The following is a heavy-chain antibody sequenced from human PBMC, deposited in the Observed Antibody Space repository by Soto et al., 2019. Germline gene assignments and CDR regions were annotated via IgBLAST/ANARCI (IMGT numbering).Heavy chain of an antibody. CDR3: ARHTRNQFDP. J-gene: IGHJ5*02. Sequence: AETLSITCTVSGGSMTSSSYYWGWIRKPPGKGLEWIGSIYYSERTSYNSGSTYYSPSLKSRVTISGDTSKSHFSLKLTSVTAADTAGYYCARHTRNQFDPWGQGNLVTV. CDR1: GGSMTSSSYY. V-gene: IGHV4-39*01. CDR2: IYYSERTSYNSGST.